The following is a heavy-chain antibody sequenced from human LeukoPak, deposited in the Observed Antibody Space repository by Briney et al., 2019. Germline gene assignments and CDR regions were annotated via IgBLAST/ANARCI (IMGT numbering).Heavy chain of an antibody. V-gene: IGHV3-21*01. J-gene: IGHJ6*02. CDR3: ARDLSVTAPNYYGMDV. Sequence: PGGSLRLSCAASGFTFSSYAMSWVRQAPGKGLEWVSSISSSSSYIYYADSVKGRFTISRDNAKNSLYLQMNSLRAEDTAVYYCARDLSVTAPNYYGMDVWGQGTTVTVSS. D-gene: IGHD4-23*01. CDR1: GFTFSSYA. CDR2: ISSSSSYI.